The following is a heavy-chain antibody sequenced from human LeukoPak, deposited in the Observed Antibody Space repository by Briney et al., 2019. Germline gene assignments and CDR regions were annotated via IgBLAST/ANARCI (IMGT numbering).Heavy chain of an antibody. Sequence: PSGTLSLTCAVFGGSISSSNLWSWVRQPPGKGLEWIGEVSHRGDTNYNPSLKSRVTISIDKSKNQFSLRLTSVTAADTAVYYCTRGGLTFGGNWGQGILVTGSS. CDR3: TRGGLTFGGN. CDR2: VSHRGDT. CDR1: GGSISSSNL. J-gene: IGHJ4*02. D-gene: IGHD3-10*01. V-gene: IGHV4-4*02.